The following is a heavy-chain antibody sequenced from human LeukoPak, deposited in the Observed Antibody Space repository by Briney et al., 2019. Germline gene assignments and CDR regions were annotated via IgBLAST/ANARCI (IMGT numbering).Heavy chain of an antibody. Sequence: ASVKVSCKASGYTFTGYYMHWVRQAPGQGLEWMGIINPTGGSTTYTQKFQGRVTMTRDTSTSTVYMELSSLRSEDTAVYFCARGGGWRYYWVDYWGQGTLVTVSS. D-gene: IGHD1-1*01. CDR2: INPTGGST. CDR1: GYTFTGYY. CDR3: ARGGGWRYYWVDY. J-gene: IGHJ4*02. V-gene: IGHV1-46*01.